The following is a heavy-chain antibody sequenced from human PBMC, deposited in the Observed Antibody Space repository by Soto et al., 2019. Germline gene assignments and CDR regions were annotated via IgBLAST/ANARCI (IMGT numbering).Heavy chain of an antibody. J-gene: IGHJ6*02. CDR1: GGSFSGYY. CDR3: ARGGYDFWSGYRCYYYYGMDV. V-gene: IGHV4-34*01. Sequence: PSETLSLTCAVYGGSFSGYYWSWIRQPPGKGLEWIGEINHSGSTNYNPSLKSRVTISVDTSKNQFSLKLSSVTAADTAVYYCARGGYDFWSGYRCYYYYGMDVWGQGTTVTVSS. CDR2: INHSGST. D-gene: IGHD3-3*01.